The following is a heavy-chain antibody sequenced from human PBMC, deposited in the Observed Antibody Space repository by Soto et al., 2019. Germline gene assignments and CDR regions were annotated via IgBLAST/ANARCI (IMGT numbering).Heavy chain of an antibody. V-gene: IGHV4-59*01. Sequence: SATRSRTWTVSGDSISTFYWRWIRQSPGKELEWIGYVYYTGSTNYNPSLKSRVTISVDRSKNQFSLKLTSANAADTAVYYCARGRTVRNYADDSSDYFYFFDYWGQGTQVTVSS. J-gene: IGHJ4*02. CDR1: GDSISTFY. D-gene: IGHD3-22*01. CDR2: VYYTGST. CDR3: ARGRTVRNYADDSSDYFYFFDY.